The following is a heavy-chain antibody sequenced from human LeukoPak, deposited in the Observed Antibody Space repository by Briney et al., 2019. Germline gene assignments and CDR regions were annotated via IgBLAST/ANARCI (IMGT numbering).Heavy chain of an antibody. CDR3: ARELAGED. D-gene: IGHD6-19*01. V-gene: IGHV3-66*01. CDR2: IYIGGST. CDR1: VFNVSNNY. Sequence: PGGSLRLSCAASVFNVSNNYMGWVRRAPGKGLEWGLGIYIGGSTYYADSVKGRFTISRDNSKNTLYLQMNSLRGEDTAVYYCARELAGEDWGQGTLVTVSS. J-gene: IGHJ4*02.